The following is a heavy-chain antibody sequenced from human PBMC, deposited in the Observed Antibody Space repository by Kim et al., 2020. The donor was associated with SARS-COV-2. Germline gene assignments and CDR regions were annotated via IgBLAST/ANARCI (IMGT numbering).Heavy chain of an antibody. CDR2: IHYSGAT. D-gene: IGHD2-15*01. CDR1: GGSVNTRNYY. Sequence: SETLSLTCTVSGGSVNTRNYYWGWIRQPPGKGLEWIGIIHYSGATYYNPSLKSRVTISVDSSKNQFSLNLNSVTAADTAMFYCARHVVNWSYFDSWGQG. J-gene: IGHJ4*02. CDR3: ARHVVNWSYFDS. V-gene: IGHV4-39*01.